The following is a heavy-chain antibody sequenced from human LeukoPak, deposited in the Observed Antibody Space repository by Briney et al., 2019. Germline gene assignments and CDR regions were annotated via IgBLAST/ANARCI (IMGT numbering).Heavy chain of an antibody. D-gene: IGHD6-19*01. V-gene: IGHV6-1*01. CDR2: TYYRSKWYN. Sequence: SQTLSLTCAISGDSVSSNSAAWNRIRQSPSRGLEWLGRTYYRSKWYNDYAVSVKSRITINPDTSKNQFSLQLNSVTPEDTAVYYCARGLWYSSGWQGKKRPYGMDVWGQGTTVTVSS. J-gene: IGHJ6*02. CDR3: ARGLWYSSGWQGKKRPYGMDV. CDR1: GDSVSSNSAA.